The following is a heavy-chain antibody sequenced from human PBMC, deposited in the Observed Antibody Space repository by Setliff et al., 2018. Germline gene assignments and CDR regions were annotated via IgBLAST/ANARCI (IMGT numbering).Heavy chain of an antibody. Sequence: PSETLSLTCAVYGGSFSCYYWSWIRQPPGKGLEWIGEINHSGSTNDNPSLKSRVTMSVDTSKNQFSLKLSSVTAADTAMYYCARRETYYNFWSGYYAYWGQGTLVTVSS. CDR1: GGSFSCYY. J-gene: IGHJ4*02. CDR2: INHSGST. CDR3: ARRETYYNFWSGYYAY. D-gene: IGHD3-3*01. V-gene: IGHV4-34*01.